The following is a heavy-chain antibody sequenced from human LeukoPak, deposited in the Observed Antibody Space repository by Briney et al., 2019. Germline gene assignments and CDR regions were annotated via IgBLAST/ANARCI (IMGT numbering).Heavy chain of an antibody. Sequence: GGSLRLSCAASGFTFSGYDMSWVRQAPGKGLEWVSAITGSGGSTYYADSVKGRFTISRDDSKNTLYLQMNSLRAEDTAVYYCAKDRWRRSSGGFDYWGQGTLVTVSS. CDR2: ITGSGGST. CDR1: GFTFSGYD. J-gene: IGHJ4*02. CDR3: AKDRWRRSSGGFDY. D-gene: IGHD6-6*01. V-gene: IGHV3-23*01.